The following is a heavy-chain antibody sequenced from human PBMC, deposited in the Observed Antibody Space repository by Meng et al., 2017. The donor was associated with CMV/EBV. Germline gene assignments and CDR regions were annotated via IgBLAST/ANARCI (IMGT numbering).Heavy chain of an antibody. D-gene: IGHD3-10*01. CDR2: IYYSGST. J-gene: IGHJ5*02. CDR3: ARGFTGVLLWFGESLGWFDP. CDR1: GGSICSGDYY. V-gene: IGHV4-30-4*08. Sequence: EAGPGLVKPSPHLSLTCPLSGGSICSGDYYWTLTRQPPGKGLEWIGYIYYSGSTYYNPSLKSRVTISVDTSKNQFSLKLSSVTAADTAVYYCARGFTGVLLWFGESLGWFDPWGQGTLVTVSS.